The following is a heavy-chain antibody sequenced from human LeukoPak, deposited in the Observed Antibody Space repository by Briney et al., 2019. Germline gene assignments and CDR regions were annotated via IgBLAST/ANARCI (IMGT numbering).Heavy chain of an antibody. D-gene: IGHD1-26*01. CDR3: AKRAYYNWFDP. CDR1: GFTFSKYW. J-gene: IGHJ5*02. Sequence: GGSLRLSCAASGFTFSKYWMTWVRQAPGKGLEWVANIKQDESEKYYGDSVKGRFTVFRDNGKSSLYLQMNSLRAEDTAVYYCAKRAYYNWFDPWGQGTLVTVSS. CDR2: IKQDESEK. V-gene: IGHV3-7*01.